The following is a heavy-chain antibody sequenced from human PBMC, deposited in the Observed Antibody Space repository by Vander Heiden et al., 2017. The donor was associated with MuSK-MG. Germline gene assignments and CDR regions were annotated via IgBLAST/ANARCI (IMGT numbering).Heavy chain of an antibody. J-gene: IGHJ5*02. CDR1: GYSISSGYY. D-gene: IGHD3-10*01. V-gene: IGHV4-38-2*01. CDR3: ARQSGSLPGMVRGVHNWSDP. Sequence: QVQLQASGPGLVKPSETLSLTCPVSGYSISSGYYWGWIRQPPGKGLEWIGSIYHSGSTYYNPSLKSRVTISVDTSKNQFSLKLSSVTAADTAGYYCARQSGSLPGMVRGVHNWSDPWGQGTLVTVSS. CDR2: IYHSGST.